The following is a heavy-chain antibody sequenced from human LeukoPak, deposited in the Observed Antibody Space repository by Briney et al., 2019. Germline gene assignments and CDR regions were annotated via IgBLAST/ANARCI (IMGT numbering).Heavy chain of an antibody. V-gene: IGHV3-30*18. CDR1: GFTFSSYG. Sequence: GRSLRLSCAASGFTFSSYGMHWVRQAPGKGLEWVAVISYDGSNKYYADSVKGRFTISRDNSKNTLYLQMNSLRAEDTAVYYCAKVPAPSKWELRGGGDYWGQGTLVTVSS. D-gene: IGHD1-26*01. J-gene: IGHJ4*02. CDR2: ISYDGSNK. CDR3: AKVPAPSKWELRGGGDY.